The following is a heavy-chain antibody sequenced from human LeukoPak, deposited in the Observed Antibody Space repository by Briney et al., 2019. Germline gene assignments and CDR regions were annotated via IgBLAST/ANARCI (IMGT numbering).Heavy chain of an antibody. V-gene: IGHV3-48*01. J-gene: IGHJ5*02. Sequence: GGSLRLSCAASGFTFSSYSMNWVRQAPGKGREWVSYISISSSTIDYADSVKGRFSISRVNDKNSLYLQMNSLRAEDTAVYYCARGVIVVVPAAITWFDPWGQGTLVTVSS. CDR1: GFTFSSYS. CDR2: ISISSSTI. D-gene: IGHD2-2*02. CDR3: ARGVIVVVPAAITWFDP.